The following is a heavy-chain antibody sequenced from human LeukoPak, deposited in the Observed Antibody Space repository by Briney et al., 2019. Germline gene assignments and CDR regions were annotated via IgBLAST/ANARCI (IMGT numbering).Heavy chain of an antibody. J-gene: IGHJ3*02. Sequence: SQTLSLTCTVSGGSISSGSYYWSWIRQPAGTGLEWIGRIYTSGSTNYNPSLKSRVTISVDTSKNQFSLKLSSVTAADTAVYYCARDFSAAFDIWGQGTMVTVSS. CDR1: GGSISSGSYY. V-gene: IGHV4-61*02. D-gene: IGHD2/OR15-2a*01. CDR2: IYTSGST. CDR3: ARDFSAAFDI.